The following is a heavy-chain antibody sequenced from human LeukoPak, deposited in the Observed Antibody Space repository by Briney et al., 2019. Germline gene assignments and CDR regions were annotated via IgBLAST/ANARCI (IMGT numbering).Heavy chain of an antibody. Sequence: PGGSLRLSCVASGFIFSSYTMSWVRQAPGKGLEWVSLVTTNGDNTYYADSAKGRFTISRDNSKNTLYLQMNNLRAEDTAVYYCAKGYYGTNGYSPFDYWGQGTLVTVSS. CDR1: GFIFSSYT. CDR3: AKGYYGTNGYSPFDY. CDR2: VTTNGDNT. J-gene: IGHJ4*02. D-gene: IGHD3-10*01. V-gene: IGHV3-23*01.